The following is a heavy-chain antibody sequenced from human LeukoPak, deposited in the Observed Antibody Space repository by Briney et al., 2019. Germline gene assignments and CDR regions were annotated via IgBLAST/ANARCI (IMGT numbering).Heavy chain of an antibody. Sequence: GSLRLSCGASGFTFSSYAMSWVRQAPGKGLEWIGYIYTSGSTNYNPSLKSRVTMSVDTSKNQFSLKLSSVTAADTAVYYCARDQAVSWSFDYWGQGTLVTVSS. CDR2: IYTSGST. CDR3: ARDQAVSWSFDY. J-gene: IGHJ4*02. V-gene: IGHV4-4*08. CDR1: GFTFSSYA. D-gene: IGHD1-1*01.